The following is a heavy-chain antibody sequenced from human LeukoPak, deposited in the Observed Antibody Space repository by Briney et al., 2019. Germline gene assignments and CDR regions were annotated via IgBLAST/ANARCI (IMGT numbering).Heavy chain of an antibody. J-gene: IGHJ3*02. D-gene: IGHD2-15*01. CDR2: IYTCGST. V-gene: IGHV4-4*07. CDR1: GGSINNYY. CDR3: ARGRYCSADICSGGDAFDI. Sequence: PSETLSLTCTVSGGSINNYYWSWIRQPAGKGLEWIGRIYTCGSTNYNPSLKSRVTMSVDTSKNQFSLKLSSVTAADTAVYYCARGRYCSADICSGGDAFDIWGQGTTVTVSS.